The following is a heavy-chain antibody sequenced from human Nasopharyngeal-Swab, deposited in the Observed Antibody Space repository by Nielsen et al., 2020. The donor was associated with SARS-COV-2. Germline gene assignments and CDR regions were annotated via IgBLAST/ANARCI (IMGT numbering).Heavy chain of an antibody. CDR2: INAGNGNT. CDR1: GYTFNPYA. CDR3: ARGIGGIAAPFFDY. Sequence: ASVKVSCKASGYTFNPYAMHWMRQAPGQRLEWMGWINAGNGNTEYSQKFQGRVTITRDTSASTAYMELSSLRSEDTAVYYCARGIGGIAAPFFDYWSREPWSPSPQ. D-gene: IGHD6-13*01. V-gene: IGHV1-3*01. J-gene: IGHJ4*02.